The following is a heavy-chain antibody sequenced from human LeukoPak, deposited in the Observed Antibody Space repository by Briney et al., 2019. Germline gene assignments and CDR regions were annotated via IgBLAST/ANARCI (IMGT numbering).Heavy chain of an antibody. Sequence: SETLSLTCAVYGGSFSGYYWSWIRQPPAKGQEWIGEINHNESANYSPSLKSQVTISVDTSKNQFSLKLSSVTAADTAVYYCARIALRYCSGGSGYPDYYYGMDVWGQGTTVTVSS. CDR3: ARIALRYCSGGSGYPDYYYGMDV. CDR1: GGSFSGYY. CDR2: INHNESA. D-gene: IGHD2-15*01. J-gene: IGHJ6*02. V-gene: IGHV4-34*01.